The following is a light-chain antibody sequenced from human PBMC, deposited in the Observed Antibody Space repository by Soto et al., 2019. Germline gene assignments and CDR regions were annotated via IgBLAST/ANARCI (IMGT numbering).Light chain of an antibody. Sequence: EIVLTQSPATLSLSPGERATLSCRATQNVGTYLAWYQQKPGQAPRLLIYDASSRATGIPDRFSGSGSGTDFTLTISRLEPEDFAVYYCQQYGSSPPRTFGQGTKVDIK. CDR3: QQYGSSPPRT. V-gene: IGKV3-20*01. J-gene: IGKJ1*01. CDR1: QNVGTY. CDR2: DAS.